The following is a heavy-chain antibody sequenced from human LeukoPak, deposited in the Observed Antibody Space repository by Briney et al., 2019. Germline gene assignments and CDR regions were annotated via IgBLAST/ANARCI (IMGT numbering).Heavy chain of an antibody. CDR2: IKEDGSDK. D-gene: IGHD3-16*02. J-gene: IGHJ3*02. V-gene: IGHV3-7*01. Sequence: GGSLRLSCVASRLTFSSYWMTWVRQAPGKGLEWVANIKEDGSDKYYVESVKGRFTISRDNAKNSLYLQMNSLRAEDTAVYYCARVPAGVIGMKDAFDIWGQGTMVTVSS. CDR3: ARVPAGVIGMKDAFDI. CDR1: RLTFSSYW.